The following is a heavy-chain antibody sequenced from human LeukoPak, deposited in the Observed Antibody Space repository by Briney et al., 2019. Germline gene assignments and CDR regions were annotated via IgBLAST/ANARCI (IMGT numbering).Heavy chain of an antibody. J-gene: IGHJ3*02. Sequence: SETLSLTCTVSSGSISSGTYYWGWIRQPPGKGLEWIGCVKNGGNTYYSQSLNSRVTISVDTSKNQFSLKLTSVTAADTAVYYCTRAVGIWGQGTLVTVSS. CDR2: VKNGGNT. CDR1: SGSISSGTYY. V-gene: IGHV4-39*07. D-gene: IGHD1-26*01. CDR3: TRAVGI.